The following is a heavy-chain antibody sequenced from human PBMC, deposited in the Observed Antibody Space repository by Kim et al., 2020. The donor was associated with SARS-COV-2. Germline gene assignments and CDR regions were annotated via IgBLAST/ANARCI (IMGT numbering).Heavy chain of an antibody. J-gene: IGHJ4*02. V-gene: IGHV3-33*01. Sequence: GGSLRLSCAASGFTFSSYGMHWVRQAPGKGLEWVAVIWYDGSNKYYADSVKGRFTISRDNSKNTLYLQMNSLRAEDTAVYYCARGQLPIRGGYSSSSGLDYWGQGTLVTVSS. D-gene: IGHD6-6*01. CDR3: ARGQLPIRGGYSSSSGLDY. CDR1: GFTFSSYG. CDR2: IWYDGSNK.